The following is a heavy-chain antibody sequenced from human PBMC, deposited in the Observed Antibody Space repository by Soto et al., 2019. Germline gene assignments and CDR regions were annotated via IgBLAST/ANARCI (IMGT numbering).Heavy chain of an antibody. CDR2: IRNKANNYAT. CDR3: TASVDDTFLEY. D-gene: IGHD3-16*01. Sequence: GGSLRLSCAASGFTFSDSAMHWVRQASGKGLEWVGRIRNKANNYATAYGASVKGRFTIYRDKSKNTAYLHINSLKNEDTAVYYCTASVDDTFLEYWAQGSLVTVSS. V-gene: IGHV3-73*01. J-gene: IGHJ4*02. CDR1: GFTFSDSA.